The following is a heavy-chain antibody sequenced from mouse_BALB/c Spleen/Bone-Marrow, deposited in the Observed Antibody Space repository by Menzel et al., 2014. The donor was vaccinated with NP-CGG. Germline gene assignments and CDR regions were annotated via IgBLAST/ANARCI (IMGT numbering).Heavy chain of an antibody. CDR1: GYTFSSYW. J-gene: IGHJ4*01. V-gene: IGHV1-9*01. CDR2: ILPGSGST. CDR3: ARACYVNYYAMDY. D-gene: IGHD2-10*01. Sequence: VQLQQSGAELMKPGASMKISCKATGYTFSSYWIEWVKQRPGHGLEWIGEILPGSGSTNYNERFKGKATFTADTSSNTAYMQLSSLTSEDSAVYYCARACYVNYYAMDYWGQGTSVTVSS.